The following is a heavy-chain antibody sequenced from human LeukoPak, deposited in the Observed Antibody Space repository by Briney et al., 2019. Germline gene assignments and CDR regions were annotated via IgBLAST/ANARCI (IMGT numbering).Heavy chain of an antibody. J-gene: IGHJ4*02. D-gene: IGHD2-2*01. CDR1: GYTFTGYY. CDR3: ARDRSSTSSLLDY. CDR2: INPNSGGT. Sequence: GASVKVSCKASGYTFTGYYMHWVRQAPGQGLEWMGWINPNSGGTNYAQKFQGRVTMTRDTSISTAYMELSRLRSDDTAVYYCARDRSSTSSLLDYWGQGTLVTVSS. V-gene: IGHV1-2*02.